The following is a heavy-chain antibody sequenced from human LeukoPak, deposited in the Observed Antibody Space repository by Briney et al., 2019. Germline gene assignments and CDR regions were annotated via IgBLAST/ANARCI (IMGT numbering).Heavy chain of an antibody. V-gene: IGHV3-7*01. Sequence: GGSLRLSCADSAFTLSTYWVTWVRQAPGKGLEFLANIRPGGSETYYVDPVKGRFTISRDNAKNLVYLQMNSLRAEDTAVYYCGRFGYEAAVDLWGQGTLVTVPS. CDR2: IRPGGSET. D-gene: IGHD6-13*01. CDR1: AFTLSTYW. J-gene: IGHJ4*02. CDR3: GRFGYEAAVDL.